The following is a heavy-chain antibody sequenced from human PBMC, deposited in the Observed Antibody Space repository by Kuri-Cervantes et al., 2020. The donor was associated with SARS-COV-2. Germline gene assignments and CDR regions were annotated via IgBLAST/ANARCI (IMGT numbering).Heavy chain of an antibody. Sequence: GESLKISCAASGFTFSSYGMHWVRQAPGKGLEWVAFIRYDGSNKYYADSVKGRFTISRDNSKNTLYLQMNSLRAEDTAVYYCAREELLSDAFDIWGQGTMVTVSS. CDR2: IRYDGSNK. J-gene: IGHJ3*02. CDR1: GFTFSSYG. D-gene: IGHD2-15*01. CDR3: AREELLSDAFDI. V-gene: IGHV3-30*02.